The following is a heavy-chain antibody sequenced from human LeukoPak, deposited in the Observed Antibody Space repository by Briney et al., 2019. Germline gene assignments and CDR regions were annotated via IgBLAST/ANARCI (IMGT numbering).Heavy chain of an antibody. J-gene: IGHJ6*02. Sequence: GGSLRLSCAVSGFTFSSYWMSWVRQAPGKGLEWVSYISSSGSTIYYADSVKGRFTISRDNAKNSLYLQMNSLRAEDTAVYYCATLPTGPYYYYGMDVWGQGTTVTVSS. CDR2: ISSSGSTI. CDR1: GFTFSSYW. V-gene: IGHV3-48*04. CDR3: ATLPTGPYYYYGMDV.